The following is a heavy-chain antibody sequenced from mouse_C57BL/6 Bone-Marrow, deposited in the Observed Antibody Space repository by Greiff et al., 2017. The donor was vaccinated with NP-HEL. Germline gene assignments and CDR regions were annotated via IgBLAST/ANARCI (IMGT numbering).Heavy chain of an antibody. D-gene: IGHD3-2*01. CDR3: AMMGKTACFDY. CDR1: GYTFTDYY. Sequence: VQLQQSGAELVRPGASVKLSCKASGYTFTDYYINWVKQRPGQGLEWIARIYPGSGNTYYNEKFKGKATLTAENSSSSAYMQLSSLTSEDSAVYFCAMMGKTACFDYWGQGTTLTVSS. J-gene: IGHJ2*01. V-gene: IGHV1-76*01. CDR2: IYPGSGNT.